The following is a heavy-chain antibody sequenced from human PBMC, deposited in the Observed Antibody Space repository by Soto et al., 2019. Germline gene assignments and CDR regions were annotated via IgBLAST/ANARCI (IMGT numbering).Heavy chain of an antibody. V-gene: IGHV3-11*01. CDR3: ARDSTAWGTDAFDI. D-gene: IGHD2-21*02. J-gene: IGHJ3*02. Sequence: WGSLRLSCAASGFTFSDYYMSWIRQAPGKGLEWVSYISSSGSTIYYADSVKGRFTISRDNAKNSLYLQMNSLRAEDTAVYYCARDSTAWGTDAFDIWGQGTMVTVSS. CDR1: GFTFSDYY. CDR2: ISSSGSTI.